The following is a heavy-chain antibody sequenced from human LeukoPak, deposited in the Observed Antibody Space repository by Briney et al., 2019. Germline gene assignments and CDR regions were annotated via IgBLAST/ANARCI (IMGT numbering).Heavy chain of an antibody. CDR3: ARVKMGATVSDYYYYYMDV. CDR1: GFSFSSYT. CDR2: IISHGGST. V-gene: IGHV3-64*01. Sequence: PGGSLRLSCAASGFSFSSYTTHWVRQAPGKGLEYVSAIISHGGSTHYTNSVRGRFTISRDNSKNTLYLQMGSLRAEDMAVYYCARVKMGATVSDYYYYYMDVWGKGTTVTVSS. J-gene: IGHJ6*03. D-gene: IGHD1-26*01.